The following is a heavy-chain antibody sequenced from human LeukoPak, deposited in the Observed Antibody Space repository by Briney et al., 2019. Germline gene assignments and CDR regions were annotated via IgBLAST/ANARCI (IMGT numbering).Heavy chain of an antibody. J-gene: IGHJ4*02. Sequence: ASVKVSCKDSGYTFTDYDIHWVRQAPGQGLEWMGWINPNSGGTNYAQKFQGRVTMTRDTSISTAYMELSRLRSDDTAVYYCARVIISTMNYDYWGQGTLVTVSS. D-gene: IGHD3-22*01. CDR1: GYTFTDYD. CDR2: INPNSGGT. V-gene: IGHV1-2*02. CDR3: ARVIISTMNYDY.